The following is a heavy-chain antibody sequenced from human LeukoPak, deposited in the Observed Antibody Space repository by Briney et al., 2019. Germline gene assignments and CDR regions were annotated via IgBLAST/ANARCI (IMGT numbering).Heavy chain of an antibody. V-gene: IGHV4-59*08. CDR1: GXSISSYY. Sequence: SETLSLTCTVSGXSISSYYWSWIRQPPGKGLEWIGYIYYSGSTNYNPSLKSRVTISVDTSKNQFSLKLSSVTAADTAVYYCARQAVCSGGSCYYYGMDVWGQGSTVTVPS. J-gene: IGHJ6*02. D-gene: IGHD2-15*01. CDR2: IYYSGST. CDR3: ARQAVCSGGSCYYYGMDV.